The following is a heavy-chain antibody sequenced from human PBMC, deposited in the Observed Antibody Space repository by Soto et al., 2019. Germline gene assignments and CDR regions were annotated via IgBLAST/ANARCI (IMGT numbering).Heavy chain of an antibody. CDR1: GFSFSNYA. CDR2: ISDVEGAT. CDR3: AKDNDFWSGYSGY. V-gene: IGHV3-23*01. J-gene: IGHJ4*02. Sequence: GGSLRLSCTASGFSFSNYAMTWVRQAPGKGLEWVSTISDVEGATYSADSVKGRFTISRDNSKNTLYLQMNSLRAEDTAVYYCAKDNDFWSGYSGYWGQGTLVTVSS. D-gene: IGHD3-3*01.